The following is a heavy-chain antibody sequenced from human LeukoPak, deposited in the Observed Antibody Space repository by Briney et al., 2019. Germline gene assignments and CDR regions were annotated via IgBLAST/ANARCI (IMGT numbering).Heavy chain of an antibody. CDR1: GFTFSSYW. CDR2: IKQAGSEK. V-gene: IGHV3-7*01. Sequence: PGGSLSLSCEASGFTFSSYWLSWVRQAPGKGLEWVANIKQAGSEKYYVDSVKGRFTISRDNAKNSLYLQMNSLRAEDTAVYYCAREIRARNSMVRGVISDAFDIWGQGTMVTVSS. CDR3: AREIRARNSMVRGVISDAFDI. D-gene: IGHD3-10*01. J-gene: IGHJ3*02.